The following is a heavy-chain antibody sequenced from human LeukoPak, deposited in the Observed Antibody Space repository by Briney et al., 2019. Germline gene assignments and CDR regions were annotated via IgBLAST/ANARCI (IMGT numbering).Heavy chain of an antibody. J-gene: IGHJ4*02. D-gene: IGHD1-26*01. Sequence: SETLSLTCAVYGGSFSGYYWSWIRQPPGKGLEWIGEINHSGSTNYNPSLKSRVTISADTSKNQFSLKLSSVTAADTAVYYCARGSRELDYWGQGTLVTVSS. CDR3: ARGSRELDY. CDR2: INHSGST. CDR1: GGSFSGYY. V-gene: IGHV4-34*01.